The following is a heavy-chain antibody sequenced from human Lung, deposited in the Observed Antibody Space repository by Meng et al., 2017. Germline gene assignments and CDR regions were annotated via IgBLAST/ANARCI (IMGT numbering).Heavy chain of an antibody. CDR2: IDPKSGDT. J-gene: IGHJ4*02. CDR3: ARDEDISAAGKLFGDY. CDR1: GYNFPDYW. Sequence: QVQLVQSGAGVKQPGAPVKVSCKPSGYNFPDYWLHWVRRAPGQGLEWMGRIDPKSGDTHYAQRFQGRVTMTGDTSISTAYMELSGLRSDDTAMYYCARDEDISAAGKLFGDYWGQGTLVTVSS. V-gene: IGHV1-2*06. D-gene: IGHD6-13*01.